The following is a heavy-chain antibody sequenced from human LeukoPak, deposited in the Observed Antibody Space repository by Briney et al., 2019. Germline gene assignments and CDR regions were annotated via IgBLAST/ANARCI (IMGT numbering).Heavy chain of an antibody. D-gene: IGHD1-1*01. CDR3: AKGSSTNSYYFGS. J-gene: IGHJ4*02. Sequence: GGSLRLSCVASGFTFSSYAMSWVRQAPGKGLEWLSGLSGSGGTTYYADSVKGRFTISRDNSKNTLYLQMNTLRAEDTAVYYCAKGSSTNSYYFGSWGQGTLVTVSS. CDR1: GFTFSSYA. V-gene: IGHV3-23*01. CDR2: LSGSGGTT.